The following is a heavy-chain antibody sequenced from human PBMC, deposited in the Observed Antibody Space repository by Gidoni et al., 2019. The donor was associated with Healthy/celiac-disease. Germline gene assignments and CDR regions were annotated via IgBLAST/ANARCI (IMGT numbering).Heavy chain of an antibody. CDR3: ARGPPRPGRIDY. Sequence: QVQLQQWGAGLLKPSETLSLTCAVYGGSFSGYYWSWIRQPPGKGLEWIGEINHSGSTNYNPSLKSRVTISVDTSKNQFSLKLSSVTAADTAVYYCARGPPRPGRIDYWGQGTLVTVSS. CDR1: GGSFSGYY. J-gene: IGHJ4*02. CDR2: INHSGST. V-gene: IGHV4-34*01.